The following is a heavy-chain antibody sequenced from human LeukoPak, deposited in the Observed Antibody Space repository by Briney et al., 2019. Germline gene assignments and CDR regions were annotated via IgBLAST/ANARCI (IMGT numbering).Heavy chain of an antibody. V-gene: IGHV3-7*01. CDR2: IKQDGSEK. Sequence: PGGSLRLSCAGSGFTFSSYWMSWVRQAPGKGLEWVANIKQDGSEKYYVDSVKGRFTISRDNAKNSLYLQMNSLRAEDTAVYYCARDYLGDYYYMDVWGKGTTVTVSS. CDR3: ARDYLGDYYYMDV. D-gene: IGHD3-16*01. J-gene: IGHJ6*03. CDR1: GFTFSSYW.